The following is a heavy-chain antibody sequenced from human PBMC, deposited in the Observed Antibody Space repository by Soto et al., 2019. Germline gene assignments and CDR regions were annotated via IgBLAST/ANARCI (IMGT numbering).Heavy chain of an antibody. D-gene: IGHD5-12*01. CDR1: GGSISSGGYY. CDR3: ARGNSGYPFDY. CDR2: IYYSGST. V-gene: IGHV4-31*03. J-gene: IGHJ4*02. Sequence: SETLSLTCTVSGGSISSGGYYWSWIRQHPGKGLEWIGYIYYSGSTYYNPSLKSRVTISVDTSKNQFSLKLSSVTAAGTAVYYCARGNSGYPFDYWGQGTLVTVSS.